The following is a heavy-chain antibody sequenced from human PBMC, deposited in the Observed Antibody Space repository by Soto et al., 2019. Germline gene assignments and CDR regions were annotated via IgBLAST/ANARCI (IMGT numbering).Heavy chain of an antibody. V-gene: IGHV3-53*01. J-gene: IGHJ6*02. CDR1: GFTVSSNY. CDR3: ARDGHYYYYGMDV. Sequence: GGSLRLSCAASGFTVSSNYMSWVRQAPGKGLEWVSVIYSGGSTYYADSVKGRFTISRGNSKNTLYLQMNSLRAEDTAVYYCARDGHYYYYGMDVWGQGTTVTVSS. CDR2: IYSGGST.